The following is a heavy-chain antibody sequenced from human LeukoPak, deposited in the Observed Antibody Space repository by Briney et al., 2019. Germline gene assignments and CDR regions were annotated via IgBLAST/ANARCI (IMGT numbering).Heavy chain of an antibody. CDR1: GFPFSDAW. V-gene: IGHV3-15*01. CDR3: ATQLRWERLQGDN. J-gene: IGHJ4*02. Sequence: GGSLRLSCAASGFPFSDAWMIWVRQAPGKGLEGVGRVKSKADGETTHYAASVQDRFTVSRDDSKNTPYLHMNSLKAEDTAVYYWATQLRWERLQGDNWGQGTLVTVSS. D-gene: IGHD1-26*01. CDR2: VKSKADGETT.